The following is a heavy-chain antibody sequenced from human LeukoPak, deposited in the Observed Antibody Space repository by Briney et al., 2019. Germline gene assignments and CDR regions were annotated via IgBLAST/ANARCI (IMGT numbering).Heavy chain of an antibody. V-gene: IGHV4-4*07. Sequence: SETLSLTCTVSGGSISRYYLSWIRQSAGKGLEWIARIYSSGHTNYNPSLKSRVTISPDMSKNQFSLTMRSVTAADTAMYFCARDDFGDVDAFDICGQRKMVTVSS. D-gene: IGHD4-17*01. CDR2: IYSSGHT. CDR1: GGSISRYY. J-gene: IGHJ3*02. CDR3: ARDDFGDVDAFDI.